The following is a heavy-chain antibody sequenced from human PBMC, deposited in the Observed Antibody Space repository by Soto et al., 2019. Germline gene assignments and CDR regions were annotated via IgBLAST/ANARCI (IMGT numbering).Heavy chain of an antibody. Sequence: ASVKVSCKASGYTFTSYDINWVRQATGQGLEWMGWMNPNSGNTGYAQKFQGRVTMTRNTSISTAYMELSSLRSEDTAVYYCASAKHPSHYASSAYYFNNWFDPLRQRTMVTASS. V-gene: IGHV1-8*01. J-gene: IGHJ5*02. CDR3: ASAKHPSHYASSAYYFNNWFDP. D-gene: IGHD3-22*01. CDR2: MNPNSGNT. CDR1: GYTFTSYD.